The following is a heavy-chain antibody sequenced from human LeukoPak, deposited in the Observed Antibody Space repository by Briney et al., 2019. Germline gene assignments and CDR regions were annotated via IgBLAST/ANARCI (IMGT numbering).Heavy chain of an antibody. CDR1: GFTFSNFG. CDR3: AKGPDKYCTPGSCYGPP. CDR2: IFYYGSTE. D-gene: IGHD2-15*01. V-gene: IGHV3-30*18. J-gene: IGHJ5*02. Sequence: GGSLRLSCAASGFTFSNFGMHWFGQAPGKGREWLAVIFYYGSTEEYADSRKGRFTVYRENSKKHLYLQMNSLRADDTAIYYCAKGPDKYCTPGSCYGPPWGQGPQLRVPS.